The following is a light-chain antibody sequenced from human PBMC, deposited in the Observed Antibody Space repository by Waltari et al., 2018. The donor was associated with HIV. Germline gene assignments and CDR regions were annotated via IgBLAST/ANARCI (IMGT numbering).Light chain of an antibody. Sequence: EIVMTQSPPTLSVSPGQRVTLSCTASQSISAKVAWYQQRPGQAPRLLIYEAATRPTVIPARFSGSGSGTEFTLTISSLQSEDFATYFCQQYDSGPRGITFGQGTMLEI. CDR2: EAA. V-gene: IGKV3-15*01. CDR1: QSISAK. J-gene: IGKJ2*01. CDR3: QQYDSGPRGIT.